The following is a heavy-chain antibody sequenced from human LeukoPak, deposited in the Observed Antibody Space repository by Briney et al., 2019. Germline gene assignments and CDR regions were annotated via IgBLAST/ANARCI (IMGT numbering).Heavy chain of an antibody. V-gene: IGHV3-74*01. J-gene: IGHJ4*02. CDR2: INSDGSST. Sequence: PGGSLRLSCAASGFTFSSYAMSWVRQAPGKGLVWVSRINSDGSSTSYADSVKGRFTISRDNAKNTLYLQMNSLRAEDTAVYYCARDYYDSSGYLFDYWGQGTLVTVSS. CDR3: ARDYYDSSGYLFDY. D-gene: IGHD3-22*01. CDR1: GFTFSSYA.